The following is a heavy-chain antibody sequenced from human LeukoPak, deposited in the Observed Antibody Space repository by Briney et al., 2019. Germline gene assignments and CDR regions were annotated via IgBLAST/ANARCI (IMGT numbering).Heavy chain of an antibody. Sequence: GGSLRLSCAASGFTLRKYAMSWIRQAPGKGLEWVSAISGSGVTTYYADSVKGRFTISRDNSKNTLYLQMDSLRAEDTATYYCAKARASIAARTLDYWGQGTLVTVSS. CDR3: AKARASIAARTLDY. V-gene: IGHV3-23*01. CDR2: ISGSGVTT. D-gene: IGHD6-6*01. CDR1: GFTLRKYA. J-gene: IGHJ4*02.